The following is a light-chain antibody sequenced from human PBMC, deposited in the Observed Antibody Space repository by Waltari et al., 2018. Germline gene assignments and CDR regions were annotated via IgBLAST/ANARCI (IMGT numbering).Light chain of an antibody. V-gene: IGKV3-20*01. CDR2: GSS. J-gene: IGKJ1*01. CDR1: QSVSRS. CDR3: RQYVRFPVT. Sequence: EIVLMQSPGTLSFSPGERATLSCRASQSVSRSLAWYEHKPGQATRHLIYGSSIRAPGGPDMFSGSGSGTDFSITISRLQPEDDAVYYCRQYVRFPVTFGQGTKVEIK.